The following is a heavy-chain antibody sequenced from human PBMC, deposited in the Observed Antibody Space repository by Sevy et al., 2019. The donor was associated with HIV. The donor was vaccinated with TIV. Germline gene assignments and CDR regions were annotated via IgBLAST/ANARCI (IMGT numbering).Heavy chain of an antibody. CDR1: GFIFSYYG. CDR3: ARDPRLYGDNVEGFDS. CDR2: ISYDESTK. J-gene: IGHJ4*02. D-gene: IGHD4-17*01. V-gene: IGHV3-30*03. Sequence: GGSLRLSCAASGFIFSYYGMHWVRQAPGKGLDWVAAISYDESTKYYADSVKGRFTISRDNSKNSLFLQMKSLTPEDTAVYYCARDPRLYGDNVEGFDSWGQGTLVTVSS.